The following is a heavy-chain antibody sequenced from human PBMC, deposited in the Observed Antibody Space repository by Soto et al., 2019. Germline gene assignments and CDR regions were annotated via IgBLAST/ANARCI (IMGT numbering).Heavy chain of an antibody. V-gene: IGHV3-74*01. Sequence: GSLRLSCAASGFTFSSYWMHWVRQAPGKGLVWVSRINSDGSSISYADSVKGRFTISRDNSKNTLYLQMNSLRAEDTAVYYCARDNYYYYGMDVWGQGTTVTVSS. CDR1: GFTFSSYW. CDR3: ARDNYYYYGMDV. J-gene: IGHJ6*02. CDR2: INSDGSSI.